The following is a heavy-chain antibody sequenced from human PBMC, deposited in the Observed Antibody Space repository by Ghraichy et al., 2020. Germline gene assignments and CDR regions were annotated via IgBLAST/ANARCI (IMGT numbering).Heavy chain of an antibody. J-gene: IGHJ4*02. CDR1: GGSISSSSYY. CDR3: ASLLSFIVVD. Sequence: SQTLSLTCTVSGGSISSSSYYWGWIRQPPGKGLEWIGSISNIGSAYYNPSLKSRVTISVDTSKNQFSLKLSSVSAADTAVYYCASLLSFIVVDWGQGTLVTVSS. V-gene: IGHV4-39*01. D-gene: IGHD2-2*01. CDR2: ISNIGSA.